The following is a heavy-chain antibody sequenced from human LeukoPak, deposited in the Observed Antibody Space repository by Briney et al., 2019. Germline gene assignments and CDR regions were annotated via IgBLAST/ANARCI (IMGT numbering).Heavy chain of an antibody. D-gene: IGHD2-8*01. CDR3: AKHLTNMASLDY. J-gene: IGHJ4*02. Sequence: GGSLRLSCAASGFTFSTYGMSWVRQAPGKGLEWLSSISGSGAVPHYADSAKGRFTISRDNSKNMVYLQLSSLRVEDTAVYHCAKHLTNMASLDYWGQGTLVTVSS. CDR2: ISGSGAVP. V-gene: IGHV3-23*01. CDR1: GFTFSTYG.